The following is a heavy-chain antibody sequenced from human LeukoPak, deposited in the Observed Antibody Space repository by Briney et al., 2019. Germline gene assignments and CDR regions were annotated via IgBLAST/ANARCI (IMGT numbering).Heavy chain of an antibody. CDR1: GFTFSSYW. V-gene: IGHV3-23*01. CDR2: ISGSGGST. D-gene: IGHD4/OR15-4a*01. J-gene: IGHJ4*02. Sequence: PGGSLRLSCAASGFTFSSYWMSWVRQAPGEGLEWVSAISGSGGSTYYADSVKGRFTISRDNSKNTLYLQMNSLRAEDTAVYYCARRAGAYSHPYDYWGQGTLVTVSS. CDR3: ARRAGAYSHPYDY.